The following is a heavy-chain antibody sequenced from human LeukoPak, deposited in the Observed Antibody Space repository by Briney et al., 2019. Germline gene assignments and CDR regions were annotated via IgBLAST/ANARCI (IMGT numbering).Heavy chain of an antibody. CDR3: AKNGQSGFSFDP. Sequence: TSETLSLTCTVSGGSISSYYWSWIRQPPGKGLEWIGEGNESGGTKFNPSLKSRATISADTSKNQFSLKLSSVTAADTAVYYCAKNGQSGFSFDPWGQGTLVTVSS. CDR1: GGSISSYY. V-gene: IGHV4-34*01. CDR2: GNESGGT. J-gene: IGHJ5*02. D-gene: IGHD2-8*01.